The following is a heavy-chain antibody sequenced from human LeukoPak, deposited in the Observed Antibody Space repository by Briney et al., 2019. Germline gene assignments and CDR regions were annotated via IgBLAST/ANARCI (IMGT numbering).Heavy chain of an antibody. CDR2: ISSSSSYT. CDR1: GFTFSDYY. Sequence: PGGSLRLSCAASGFTFSDYYMSWIRQAPGKGLEWVSYISSSSSYTNYADSVEGRFTISRDNAKNSLYLQMNSLRAEDTAVYYCARGRSTSWMSSMGYWGQGTLVTVSS. V-gene: IGHV3-11*06. D-gene: IGHD2-2*01. CDR3: ARGRSTSWMSSMGY. J-gene: IGHJ4*02.